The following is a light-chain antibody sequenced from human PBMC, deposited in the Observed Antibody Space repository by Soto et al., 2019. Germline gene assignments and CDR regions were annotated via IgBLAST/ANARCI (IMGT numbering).Light chain of an antibody. Sequence: QSVLTQPPSASGTPGQGVTISCSGSSSNIGSNTVNWYQQLPGTAPKLLMYANNQRPAGVPDRFSGSKSGTSASLAISGLQFEDEGDYYCISYITTSTSYVFGTGTKVTVL. J-gene: IGLJ1*01. CDR2: ANN. V-gene: IGLV1-44*01. CDR1: SSNIGSNT. CDR3: ISYITTSTSYV.